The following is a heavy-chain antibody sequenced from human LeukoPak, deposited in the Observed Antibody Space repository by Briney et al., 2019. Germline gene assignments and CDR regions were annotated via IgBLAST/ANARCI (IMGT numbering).Heavy chain of an antibody. CDR2: IKLDGSEK. Sequence: GGSLRLSCVASGFTFGKYWMSWVRQAPGKGLEWVANIKLDGSEKNYVDSVKGRFTISRDNAKNSLYLQMNSLRAEDTAVYYCARVEWDGYNWVDFDYWGQGTLVTVSS. V-gene: IGHV3-7*01. CDR3: ARVEWDGYNWVDFDY. CDR1: GFTFGKYW. D-gene: IGHD5-24*01. J-gene: IGHJ4*02.